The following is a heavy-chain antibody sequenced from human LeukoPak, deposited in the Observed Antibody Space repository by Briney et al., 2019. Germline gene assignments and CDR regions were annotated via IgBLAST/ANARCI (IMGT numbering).Heavy chain of an antibody. CDR2: IYYSGST. Sequence: PSETLSLTCTVSGGSISSYYWSWIRQPPGKGLEWIGYIYYSGSTNYNPSLKSRVTISVDTSKNQFSLKLSSVTAADTAVYYCAGAAIWFGGHYFDYWGQGTLVTVSS. CDR3: AGAAIWFGGHYFDY. CDR1: GGSISSYY. J-gene: IGHJ4*02. D-gene: IGHD3-10*01. V-gene: IGHV4-59*01.